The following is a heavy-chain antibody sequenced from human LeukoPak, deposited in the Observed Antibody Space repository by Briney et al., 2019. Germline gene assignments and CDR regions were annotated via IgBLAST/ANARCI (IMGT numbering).Heavy chain of an antibody. CDR2: ISAYNGNT. Sequence: ASVKVSCKASGYTFTSYGISWVRQAPGQGLEWMGWISAYNGNTNYAQKLQGRVTMTTDTSTSTAYMELRSLRFDDTAVYYCARDRDYYGSGSDFDYWGQGTLVTVSS. V-gene: IGHV1-18*01. CDR1: GYTFTSYG. D-gene: IGHD3-10*01. CDR3: ARDRDYYGSGSDFDY. J-gene: IGHJ4*02.